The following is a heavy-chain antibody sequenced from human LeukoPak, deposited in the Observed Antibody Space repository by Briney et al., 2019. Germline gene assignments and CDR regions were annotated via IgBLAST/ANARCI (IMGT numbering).Heavy chain of an antibody. D-gene: IGHD3-3*01. J-gene: IGHJ4*02. CDR1: GYTLTELS. CDR3: ARESKGDFGVVREIDY. Sequence: GASLKVSRKVSGYTLTELSMHWVRQAPGKGLEWRGGFDPEDGETIYAQKCQGRVTMTEDTSTDTAYMELSSLRSEDTAVYYCARESKGDFGVVREIDYWGQGTLVTVSS. CDR2: FDPEDGET. V-gene: IGHV1-24*01.